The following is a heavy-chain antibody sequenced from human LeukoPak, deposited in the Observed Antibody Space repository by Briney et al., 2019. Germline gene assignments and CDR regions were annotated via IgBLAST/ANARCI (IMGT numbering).Heavy chain of an antibody. J-gene: IGHJ4*02. CDR2: IRYDGCNK. D-gene: IGHD3-16*01. Sequence: GGSLRLSCAASGFTFSSYGMHWVRQAPGKGLEWVAFIRYDGCNKYYADSVKGRFTISRDNSKNTLYLQMNSLRAEDTAVYCCAKDHVGGLRPGSLDGWGQGTLVTVSS. CDR3: AKDHVGGLRPGSLDG. CDR1: GFTFSSYG. V-gene: IGHV3-30*02.